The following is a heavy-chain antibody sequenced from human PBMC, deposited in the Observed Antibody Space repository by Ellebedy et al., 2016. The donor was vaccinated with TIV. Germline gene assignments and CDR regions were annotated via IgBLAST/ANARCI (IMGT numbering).Heavy chain of an antibody. J-gene: IGHJ3*02. V-gene: IGHV4-59*08. CDR1: GGSISSYY. CDR3: ARPRAVDTFFDAFDI. D-gene: IGHD3-9*01. Sequence: MPSETLSLTCTVSGGSISSYYWSWIRQPPGKGLEWIGYIYYSGSTNYNPSLKSRVTISVDTSKNQFSLKLSSVTAADTVVYYCARPRAVDTFFDAFDIWGQGTMVTVSS. CDR2: IYYSGST.